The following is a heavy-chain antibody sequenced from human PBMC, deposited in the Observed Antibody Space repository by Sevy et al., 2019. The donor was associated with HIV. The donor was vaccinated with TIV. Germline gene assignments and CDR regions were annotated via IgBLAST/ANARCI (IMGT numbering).Heavy chain of an antibody. J-gene: IGHJ4*02. CDR2: ISYDGSNR. V-gene: IGHV3-30-3*01. CDR3: ARDPAYIVATTPYYFDY. CDR1: GFTFSSYA. D-gene: IGHD5-12*01. Sequence: GGSLRLSCAASGFTFSSYAMHWVRQAPGKGLEWVAVISYDGSNRYYADSVKGRFTISRDNSKNTLYLQMNSLRAEDTAVYYCARDPAYIVATTPYYFDYWGQGTLVTVSS.